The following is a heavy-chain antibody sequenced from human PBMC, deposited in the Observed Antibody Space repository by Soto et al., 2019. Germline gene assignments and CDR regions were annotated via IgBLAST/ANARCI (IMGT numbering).Heavy chain of an antibody. CDR3: ARVLPQHITARPYFDY. V-gene: IGHV3-11*01. Sequence: PGGSLRLSCAASGFTFSDYYMSWIRQAPGKGLEWVSYISSSGSTIYYADSVKGRFTISRDNAKNSLYLQMNSLRAEDTAVYYCARVLPQHITARPYFDYWGQGTLVTVSS. CDR1: GFTFSDYY. D-gene: IGHD6-6*01. J-gene: IGHJ4*02. CDR2: ISSSGSTI.